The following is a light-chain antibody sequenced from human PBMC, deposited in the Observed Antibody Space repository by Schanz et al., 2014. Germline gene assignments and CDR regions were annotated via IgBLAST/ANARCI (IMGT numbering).Light chain of an antibody. Sequence: QTVVTQEPSFSVSPGGTVTLTCGLSSGSVSTSYYPAWYQQTPGQAPRTLIYSTSTRSSGVPDRFSGSILGNKAALTITGAQADDESDYYCVLYMGYGVSVFGGGTKLTVL. J-gene: IGLJ2*01. V-gene: IGLV8-61*01. CDR1: SGSVSTSYY. CDR2: STS. CDR3: VLYMGYGVSV.